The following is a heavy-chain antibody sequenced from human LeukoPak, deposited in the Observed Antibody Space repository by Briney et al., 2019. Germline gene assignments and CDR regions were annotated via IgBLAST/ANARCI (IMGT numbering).Heavy chain of an antibody. Sequence: PSETLSLTCTVSGGSINGYYWSWIRQPPGKGLEWIGYIYDSGSTYYNPSLKSRITISVDTSENRFSLKLSSVTATDTAVYYCARDCSGGSCYGAFDIWGQGTMVTVSS. J-gene: IGHJ3*02. CDR3: ARDCSGGSCYGAFDI. D-gene: IGHD2-15*01. CDR2: IYDSGST. CDR1: GGSINGYY. V-gene: IGHV4-59*12.